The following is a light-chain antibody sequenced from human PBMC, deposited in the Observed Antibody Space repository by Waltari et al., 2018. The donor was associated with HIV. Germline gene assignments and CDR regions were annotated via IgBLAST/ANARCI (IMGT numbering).Light chain of an antibody. CDR2: DDA. V-gene: IGLV3-21*02. J-gene: IGLJ3*02. CDR3: QVWDFTTDHVV. Sequence: SKISCGGDNVGSKRVHWYQQKPGQAPLLVIYDDAARPSGIPARFSGSNSGNTATLTITRVEVGDEADYYCQVWDFTTDHVVFGGGTKLTVL. CDR1: NVGSKR.